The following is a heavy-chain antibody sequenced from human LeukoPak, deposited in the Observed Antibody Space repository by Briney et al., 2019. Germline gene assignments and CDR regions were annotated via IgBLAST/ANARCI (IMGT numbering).Heavy chain of an antibody. V-gene: IGHV1-24*01. D-gene: IGHD5-18*01. J-gene: IGHJ6*02. CDR2: FDPEDGET. CDR3: VRCGWIQLWSPDGYYYYGMDV. Sequence: ASVKVSCKVSGYTLTELSMHWVRQAPGKGLEWMGGFDPEDGETIYAQKFQGRVTMTTDTSTSTAYMELRSLRSDDTAVYYCVRCGWIQLWSPDGYYYYGMDVWGQGTTVTVSS. CDR1: GYTLTELS.